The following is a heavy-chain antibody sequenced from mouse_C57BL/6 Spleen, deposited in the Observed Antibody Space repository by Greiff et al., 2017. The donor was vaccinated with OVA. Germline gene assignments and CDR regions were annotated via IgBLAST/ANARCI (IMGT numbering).Heavy chain of an antibody. V-gene: IGHV1-52*01. CDR3: ARDYYYGSSLYFDY. J-gene: IGHJ2*01. Sequence: VQLQESGAELVRPGSSVKLSCKASGYTFTSYWMHWVKQRPIQGLEWIGNIDPSDSETHYNQKFKDKATLTVDKSSSTAYMQLSRLTSEDSAVYYCARDYYYGSSLYFDYWGQGTTLTVSS. D-gene: IGHD1-1*01. CDR2: IDPSDSET. CDR1: GYTFTSYW.